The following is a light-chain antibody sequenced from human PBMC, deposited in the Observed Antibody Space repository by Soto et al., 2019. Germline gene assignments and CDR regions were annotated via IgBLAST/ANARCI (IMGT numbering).Light chain of an antibody. CDR3: QQYGNSAIT. J-gene: IGKJ5*01. CDR2: GVS. V-gene: IGKV3-20*01. CDR1: QSVSSAY. Sequence: IVLTQSPGTLSLSPGERSTLSCRASQSVSSAYSAWYQQKPGQAPRLLIYGVSTRATGIADRFSGSGSGTDFTLTISRLEPEDFAVYYCQQYGNSAITFGQGTRLEIK.